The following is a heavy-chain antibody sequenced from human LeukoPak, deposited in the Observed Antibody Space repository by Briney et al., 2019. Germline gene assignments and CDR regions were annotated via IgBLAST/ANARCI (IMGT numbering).Heavy chain of an antibody. CDR2: IGDGGDNS. CDR3: AKGSGSASARLDF. J-gene: IGHJ4*02. V-gene: IGHV3-23*01. D-gene: IGHD6-19*01. Sequence: PGGSLRLSCAASGFTFPSNTMSWVRQAPGKGLECVSFIGDGGDNSYYADSVKGRFTISRDNSKNMLYLQMNSLRAEDTAIYYCAKGSGSASARLDFWGQGTLVTVSS. CDR1: GFTFPSNT.